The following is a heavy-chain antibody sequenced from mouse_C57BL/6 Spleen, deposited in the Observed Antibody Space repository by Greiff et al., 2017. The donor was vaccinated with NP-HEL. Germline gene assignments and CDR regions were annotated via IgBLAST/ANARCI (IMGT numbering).Heavy chain of an antibody. CDR1: GYTLTSYC. CDR3: ARAECYGEYYFDY. J-gene: IGHJ2*01. D-gene: IGHD1-1*01. V-gene: IGHV1-52*01. Sequence: VQLQQSGAELVRPGSSVKLSCKASGYTLTSYCMHWVKQRPIQGLEWIGNIDPSDSDTHYNQKFKDKATLTVDKSSSTAYMKISSLTSEDTAVYYCARAECYGEYYFDYWGQGTTLTVSS. CDR2: IDPSDSDT.